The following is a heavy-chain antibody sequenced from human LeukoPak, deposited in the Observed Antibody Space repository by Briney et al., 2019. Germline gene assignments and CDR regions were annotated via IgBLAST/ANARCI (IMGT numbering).Heavy chain of an antibody. CDR3: ARDSSLVVVVAATEDGMDV. Sequence: GASVKVSCKASGYTFTSYGISWVRQAPGQGLEWMGWISAYNGNTNYAQKLQGRVTMTTDTSTSTAYMELRSLRSDDTAVYYCARDSSLVVVVAATEDGMDVWGQGTTVTVSS. CDR2: ISAYNGNT. J-gene: IGHJ6*02. V-gene: IGHV1-18*01. D-gene: IGHD2-15*01. CDR1: GYTFTSYG.